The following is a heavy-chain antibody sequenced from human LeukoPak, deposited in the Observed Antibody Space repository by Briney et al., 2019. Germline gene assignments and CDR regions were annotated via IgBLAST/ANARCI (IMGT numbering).Heavy chain of an antibody. J-gene: IGHJ4*02. Sequence: SETLSLTCAVSGDSISSNHWWSWVRQPPGKGLEWIGEISHSGSTNYNPSLKSRITILVDKSKNQFALKLSSVTAADTAVYYCASHKGFWGQGTLVTVSS. CDR1: GDSISSNHW. V-gene: IGHV4-4*02. CDR3: ASHKGF. CDR2: ISHSGST.